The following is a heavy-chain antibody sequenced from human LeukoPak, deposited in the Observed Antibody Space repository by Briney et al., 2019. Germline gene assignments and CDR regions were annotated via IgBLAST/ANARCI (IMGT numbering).Heavy chain of an antibody. CDR1: GFTFSSYA. D-gene: IGHD3-10*01. V-gene: IGHV3-23*01. CDR3: AKDLWRFGELLHPPLDY. J-gene: IGHJ4*02. Sequence: GGSLRLSCAASGFTFSSYAMSWVRQAPGKGLEWVSAISGSGGSTYYADSVEGRFSISRDNSKNTLYLQMNSLRAEDTAIYYCAKDLWRFGELLHPPLDYRGRGTLVTVSS. CDR2: ISGSGGST.